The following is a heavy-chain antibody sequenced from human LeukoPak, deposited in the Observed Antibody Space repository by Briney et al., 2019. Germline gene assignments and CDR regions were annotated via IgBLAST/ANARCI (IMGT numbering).Heavy chain of an antibody. CDR2: ISGSGGST. CDR1: GFTFSSYA. Sequence: SGGSLRLSCAASGFTFSSYAMSWVRQAPGKGLEWVSAISGSGGSTYYADSVKGRFTISRDNSKNTLYLQMNSLRAEDTAVYYCAKDLEVGNYYYYGMDVWGQGTTVTVSS. J-gene: IGHJ6*02. CDR3: AKDLEVGNYYYYGMDV. V-gene: IGHV3-23*01. D-gene: IGHD3-3*01.